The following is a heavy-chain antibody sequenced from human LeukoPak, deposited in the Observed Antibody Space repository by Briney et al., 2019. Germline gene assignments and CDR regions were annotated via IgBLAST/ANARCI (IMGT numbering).Heavy chain of an antibody. D-gene: IGHD3-3*01. CDR3: ARLSGDLFDY. CDR2: IYHSGST. CDR1: GGSVSSGSHY. Sequence: SETLSLTCTVSGGSVSSGSHYWSWMRQPPGKGLEWIGYIYHSGSTNYNPSLKSRVTISVDTSKNQFSLKLSSVTAADTAVYYCARLSGDLFDYWGQGTLVTVSS. V-gene: IGHV4-61*01. J-gene: IGHJ4*02.